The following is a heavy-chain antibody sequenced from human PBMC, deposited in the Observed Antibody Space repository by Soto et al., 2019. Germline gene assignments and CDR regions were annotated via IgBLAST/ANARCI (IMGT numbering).Heavy chain of an antibody. D-gene: IGHD4-17*01. Sequence: SVKVSCKASGGTFSSYAISWVRQAPGQGLEWMGGIIPIFGTANYAQKFQGRVTITADESTSTAYMELSSLRSEDTAVYYCARGHYGGNYFAYWGQGTLVTVSS. V-gene: IGHV1-69*13. CDR2: IIPIFGTA. J-gene: IGHJ4*02. CDR1: GGTFSSYA. CDR3: ARGHYGGNYFAY.